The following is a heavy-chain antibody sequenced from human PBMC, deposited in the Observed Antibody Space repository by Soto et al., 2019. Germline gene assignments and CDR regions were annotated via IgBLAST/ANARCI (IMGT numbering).Heavy chain of an antibody. CDR3: ARDCSSSTSCYYYYYGMDV. D-gene: IGHD2-2*01. J-gene: IGHJ6*02. CDR1: GYTFTSYG. CDR2: ISAYNGNT. V-gene: IGHV1-18*01. Sequence: QVQLVQSGAEVKKPGASVKVSCKASGYTFTSYGISWVRQAPGQGLEWMGWISAYNGNTNYAQKLQGRVTMTTDTSTSTAYMELRSLRSDDTAVYYCARDCSSSTSCYYYYYGMDVWGQGTTVTVSS.